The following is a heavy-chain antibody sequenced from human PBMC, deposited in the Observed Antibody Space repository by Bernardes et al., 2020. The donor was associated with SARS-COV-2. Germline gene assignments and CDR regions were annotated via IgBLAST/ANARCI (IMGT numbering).Heavy chain of an antibody. J-gene: IGHJ4*02. Sequence: GWSLRLSCAASGFIFSDHHIDWVRQAPGKGLEWVGRIRNKASIYTTDYVASVKGRFTISRDDSKNSVFLQMNSLKTEDTAIYYCARVLSLRGYNVPSDYWGQGALVTVSS. CDR2: IRNKASIYTT. D-gene: IGHD3-22*01. V-gene: IGHV3-72*01. CDR1: GFIFSDHH. CDR3: ARVLSLRGYNVPSDY.